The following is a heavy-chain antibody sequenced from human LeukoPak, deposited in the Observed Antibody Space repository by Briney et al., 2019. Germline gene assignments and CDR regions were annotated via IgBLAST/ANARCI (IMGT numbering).Heavy chain of an antibody. V-gene: IGHV4-34*01. CDR3: ARRPRNQFGYTMVHNKYYFDY. CDR2: INHSGST. Sequence: SETLSLTCAVYGGSFSGYYWSWIRQPPGKGLEWIGEINHSGSTNYNPSLKSRVTISVDTSKNQFSLKLSSVTAADTAVYYCARRPRNQFGYTMVHNKYYFDYWGQETLVSVSS. D-gene: IGHD3-10*01. CDR1: GGSFSGYY. J-gene: IGHJ4*02.